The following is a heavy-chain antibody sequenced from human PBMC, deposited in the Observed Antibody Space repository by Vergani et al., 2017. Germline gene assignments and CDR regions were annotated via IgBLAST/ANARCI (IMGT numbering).Heavy chain of an antibody. J-gene: IGHJ6*02. CDR1: GYSISSSSHF. CDR3: ARHDSGHYDASYYGLDV. V-gene: IGHV4-39*01. CDR2: IYYTGSA. Sequence: QLQLQESDPGLVKPSETLSLTCAVSGYSISSSSHFWGWLRQTPGKGLEWIGSIYYTGSAYYNPSLKSRVSISVDASKNQFSLKLSSVTAADSAVYYCARHDSGHYDASYYGLDVWGQGTTVTVSS. D-gene: IGHD3-16*01.